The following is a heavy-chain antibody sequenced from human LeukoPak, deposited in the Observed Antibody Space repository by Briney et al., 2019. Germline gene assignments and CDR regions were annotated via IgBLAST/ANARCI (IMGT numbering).Heavy chain of an antibody. CDR3: TSAVWFGELRYCYYYMDV. D-gene: IGHD3-10*01. Sequence: GRSLRLSCTASGFTFCDYAMGWVRQAPGKGLEWVGFIRSKAYGGTTEYAASVKDKFTISRDDSKSIAYLQMNSLKTEDTAVYYCTSAVWFGELRYCYYYMDVWGKGTTVTISS. CDR2: IRSKAYGGTT. J-gene: IGHJ6*03. CDR1: GFTFCDYA. V-gene: IGHV3-49*04.